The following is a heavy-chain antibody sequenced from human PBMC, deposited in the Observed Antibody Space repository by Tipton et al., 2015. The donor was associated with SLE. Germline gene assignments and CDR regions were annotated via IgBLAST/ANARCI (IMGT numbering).Heavy chain of an antibody. D-gene: IGHD3-16*02. CDR1: GGSISSHY. Sequence: TLSLTCTVSGGSISSHYWSRIRQPPGKGLEWCGRFYTSGSTNYNPSLKTRVTMPVDTSKNQFSLKLSSVTAADTAVYYCARDGYDYIWGSDRYHYYYGMVVWGQGTTVTVSS. J-gene: IGHJ6*02. CDR3: ARDGYDYIWGSDRYHYYYGMVV. CDR2: FYTSGST. V-gene: IGHV4-4*07.